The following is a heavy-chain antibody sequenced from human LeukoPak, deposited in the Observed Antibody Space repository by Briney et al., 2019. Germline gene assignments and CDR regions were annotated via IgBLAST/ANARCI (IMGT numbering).Heavy chain of an antibody. Sequence: PGGSLRLSCVASGFTVSTNYMSWVRQAPGKGLQWVSVIYSGVRTYYADSVKGRFTISRDNSKNTLYLQMNSLRAEDTAVYYCARDKDESALDYWGQGALVTVSS. CDR2: IYSGVRT. CDR1: GFTVSTNY. CDR3: ARDKDESALDY. J-gene: IGHJ4*02. V-gene: IGHV3-53*01.